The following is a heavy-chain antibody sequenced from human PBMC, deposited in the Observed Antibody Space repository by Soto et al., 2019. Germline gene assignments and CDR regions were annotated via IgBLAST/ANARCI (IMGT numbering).Heavy chain of an antibody. V-gene: IGHV4-59*01. D-gene: IGHD6-25*01. Sequence: SETLSLTCTVSGGSTSSDNYWSWIRQPPGKGLEWIGHIYYSGNTDYNPSLKSRLAISIDTSKNQFSLKLSSVTAADTAVYYCARGGRGSATGYYYYGMDVWGQGTTVTVSS. CDR1: GGSTSSDNY. CDR3: ARGGRGSATGYYYYGMDV. J-gene: IGHJ6*02. CDR2: IYYSGNT.